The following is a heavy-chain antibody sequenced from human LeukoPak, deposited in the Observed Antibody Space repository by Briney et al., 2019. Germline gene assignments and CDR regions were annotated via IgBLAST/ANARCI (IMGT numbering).Heavy chain of an antibody. D-gene: IGHD2-2*01. CDR2: IYYSGST. V-gene: IGHV4-59*01. CDR1: GGSISSYY. CDR3: ARADCSSTSCDLDY. J-gene: IGHJ4*02. Sequence: SETLSLTCTVSGGSISSYYWSWLRQPPGKGLEWIGYIYYSGSTNYNPSLKSRVTISVDTSKNQFFLKLSSVTAADTAVYYCARADCSSTSCDLDYWGQGTLVTVSS.